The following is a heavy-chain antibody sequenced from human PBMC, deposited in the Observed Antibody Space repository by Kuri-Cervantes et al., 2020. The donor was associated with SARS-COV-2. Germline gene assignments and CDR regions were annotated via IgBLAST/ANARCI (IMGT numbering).Heavy chain of an antibody. Sequence: GSLRLSCAVYGGSFSGYYWSWIRQPPGKGLEWIGEINHSGSTNYNPSLKSRVTISVDTSKYQFSLKLSSVTAADTAVYYCARGLYIVVVPAAMWERGEYYYGLDVWGQGTTVTVSS. CDR2: INHSGST. D-gene: IGHD2-2*01. V-gene: IGHV4-34*01. CDR3: ARGLYIVVVPAAMWERGEYYYGLDV. CDR1: GGSFSGYY. J-gene: IGHJ6*02.